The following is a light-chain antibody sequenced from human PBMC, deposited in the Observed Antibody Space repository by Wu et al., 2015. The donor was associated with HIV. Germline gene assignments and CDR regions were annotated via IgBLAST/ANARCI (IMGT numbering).Light chain of an antibody. CDR1: QGVTTY. V-gene: IGKV3-11*01. Sequence: EIVLTQSPATLSLSPGERATLSCRASQGVTTYLAWYQQKPGQAPRLLIYDAFNRATGIPPRFSGVGAGTDFTLTISSLEPEDFAVYYCQQRYNWPLTFGQGTRLEIK. CDR2: DAF. J-gene: IGKJ5*01. CDR3: QQRYNWPLT.